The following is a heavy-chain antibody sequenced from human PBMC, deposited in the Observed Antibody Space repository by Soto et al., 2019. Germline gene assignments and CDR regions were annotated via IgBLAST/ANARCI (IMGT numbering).Heavy chain of an antibody. D-gene: IGHD3-22*01. CDR2: ISAYNGNT. Sequence: VSVKVSCKTAGYSFTVYKLHWGRQAPGQGLEWMGWISAYNGNTNYAQKLQGRVTMTTDTSTSTAYMELRSLRSDDTAVYYCARDYYDSSGYSNWFDPWGQGTLVTVSS. V-gene: IGHV1-18*04. CDR3: ARDYYDSSGYSNWFDP. J-gene: IGHJ5*02. CDR1: GYSFTVYK.